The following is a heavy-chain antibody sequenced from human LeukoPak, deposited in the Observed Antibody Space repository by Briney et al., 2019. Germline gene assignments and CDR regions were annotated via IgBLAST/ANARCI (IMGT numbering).Heavy chain of an antibody. Sequence: ASVKVSCKASGYTFTSYGISWVRQAPGQGLEWMGWISAYNGNTNYAQKLQGRVTMTTDTTTSTAYMELSRLRSDDTAVYYCARDLGIRGYSGYDYVGYWGQGTLVTVSS. CDR1: GYTFTSYG. V-gene: IGHV1-18*01. CDR3: ARDLGIRGYSGYDYVGY. J-gene: IGHJ4*02. D-gene: IGHD5-12*01. CDR2: ISAYNGNT.